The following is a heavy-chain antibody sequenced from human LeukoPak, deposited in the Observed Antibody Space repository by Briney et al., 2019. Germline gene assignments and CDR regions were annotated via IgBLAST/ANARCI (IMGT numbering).Heavy chain of an antibody. CDR3: ARLAFCSSTSCYPLRDY. D-gene: IGHD2-2*01. J-gene: IGHJ4*02. V-gene: IGHV1-69*13. CDR2: IIPIFGTA. CDR1: GGTFSSYA. Sequence: SVKVSCKASGGTFSSYAISWVRQAPGQGLEWMGGIIPIFGTANYAQKFQGRVTITADESTSTAYMELSSLRSEDTAVYYCARLAFCSSTSCYPLRDYWGQGTLVTVSS.